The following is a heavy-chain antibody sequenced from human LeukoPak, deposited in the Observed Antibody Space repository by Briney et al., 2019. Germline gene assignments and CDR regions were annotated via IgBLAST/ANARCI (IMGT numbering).Heavy chain of an antibody. D-gene: IGHD1-26*01. J-gene: IGHJ4*02. V-gene: IGHV1-18*01. CDR2: ISAYNGKT. CDR3: AKEGGYSGSYYDRAEFDY. Sequence: ASVKVSCKASGYTFTNYGISWVRQAPGQGREGMGGISAYNGKTNYAQKLQGRVTMTTDTSTSTAYMELRSLRSDYTAVYYCAKEGGYSGSYYDRAEFDYWGQGTLVTVSS. CDR1: GYTFTNYG.